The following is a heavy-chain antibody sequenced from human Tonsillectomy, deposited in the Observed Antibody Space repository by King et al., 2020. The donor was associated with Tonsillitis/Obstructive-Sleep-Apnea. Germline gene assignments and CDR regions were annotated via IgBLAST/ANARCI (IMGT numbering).Heavy chain of an antibody. V-gene: IGHV3-9*01. Sequence: VQLVESGGGLVQPGRSLRLSCAASGFTFDDYAMHWVRQAPGKGLEWVSGISWNSGSIGYADSVKGRSTISRDNAKNSLYLQMNSLRAEDTALYYCAKDLYYYDSSGAFDYWGQGTLVTVSS. CDR3: AKDLYYYDSSGAFDY. CDR1: GFTFDDYA. J-gene: IGHJ4*02. CDR2: ISWNSGSI. D-gene: IGHD3-22*01.